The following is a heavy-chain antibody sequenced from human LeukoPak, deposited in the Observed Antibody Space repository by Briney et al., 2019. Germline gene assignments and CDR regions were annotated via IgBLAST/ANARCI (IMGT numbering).Heavy chain of an antibody. CDR2: VFDGKTT. Sequence: SETLSLTYAVYGESLNYYYWSWIRQSPEKGLEWIGEVFDGKTTNYNPSLKSRVTISAVTSSNQFSLNLKSVTAADTAVYYCASGAWATRLHSWAQGTLVIVSS. D-gene: IGHD5-24*01. J-gene: IGHJ4*02. CDR3: ASGAWATRLHS. V-gene: IGHV4-34*12. CDR1: GESLNYYY.